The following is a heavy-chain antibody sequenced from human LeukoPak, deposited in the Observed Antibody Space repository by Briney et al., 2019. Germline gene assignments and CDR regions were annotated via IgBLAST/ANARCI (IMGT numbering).Heavy chain of an antibody. Sequence: GGSLRLSCAASGFTFSGYGMHWVRQAPGKGLEWVAFILWDGSLKYYVDSVKGRFTISRDNSKNTLYLQMNSLETEDTAVYYCAKRNAVATRSDFDYWGQGTLVTVSS. CDR2: ILWDGSLK. V-gene: IGHV3-30*02. D-gene: IGHD6-19*01. J-gene: IGHJ4*02. CDR3: AKRNAVATRSDFDY. CDR1: GFTFSGYG.